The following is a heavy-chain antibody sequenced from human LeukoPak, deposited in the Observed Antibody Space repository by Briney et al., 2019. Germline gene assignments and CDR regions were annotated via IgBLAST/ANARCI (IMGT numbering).Heavy chain of an antibody. CDR2: IYYSGST. V-gene: IGHV4-59*12. J-gene: IGHJ4*02. CDR3: ARDLRGGVLTDFDY. D-gene: IGHD2-8*01. Sequence: SEALSLTCTVSGGSISSYYWSWIRQPPGKGLEWIGYIYYSGSTNYNPSLKSRVTISVDTSKNQFSLKLSSVTAADTAVYYCARDLRGGVLTDFDYWGQGTLVTVSS. CDR1: GGSISSYY.